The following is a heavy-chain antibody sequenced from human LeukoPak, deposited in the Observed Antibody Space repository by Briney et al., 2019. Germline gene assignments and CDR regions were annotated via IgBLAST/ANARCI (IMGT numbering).Heavy chain of an antibody. CDR3: GGDVQYSWRYYHWYFDL. V-gene: IGHV4-59*08. D-gene: IGHD1-26*01. CDR1: TGSISSYY. Sequence: SETLSPTCTVSTGSISSYYWSWIRQPPGKGLEWIGYSHNSGSTTYNTSLKSRVTISVDTSKNQSTLKLSSVNAADTAVYYCGGDVQYSWRYYHWYFDLWGRGTLVSVSS. J-gene: IGHJ2*01. CDR2: SHNSGST.